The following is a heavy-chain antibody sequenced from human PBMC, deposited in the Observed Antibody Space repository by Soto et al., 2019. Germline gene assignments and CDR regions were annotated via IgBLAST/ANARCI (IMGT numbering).Heavy chain of an antibody. Sequence: QMRLQESGSGLVKPSQTLSLTCAVSAGSISSGGYAWNWIRQPPGKGPEWIGYIYHSGYTSYNPSLKNRVTISVDKSKSQFSLTLSFVTAADTAVYYCARDSLTGNYFDPWGQGTLVTVSS. CDR1: AGSISSGGYA. J-gene: IGHJ5*02. D-gene: IGHD1-7*01. V-gene: IGHV4-30-2*01. CDR3: ARDSLTGNYFDP. CDR2: IYHSGYT.